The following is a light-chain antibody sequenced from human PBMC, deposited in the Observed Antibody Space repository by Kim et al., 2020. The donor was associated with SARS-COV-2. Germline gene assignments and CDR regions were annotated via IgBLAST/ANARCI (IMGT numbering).Light chain of an antibody. CDR2: DDR. Sequence: SYELTQPPSVSVAPGETARITCGGDNIASKRVHWYQQKPGQAPLLIVYDDRDRPSGIPERISGSDSGNTATLTISRVEAGDEADYYCHVWDNYVDHVVFGGGTQLTVL. CDR1: NIASKR. J-gene: IGLJ3*02. V-gene: IGLV3-21*02. CDR3: HVWDNYVDHVV.